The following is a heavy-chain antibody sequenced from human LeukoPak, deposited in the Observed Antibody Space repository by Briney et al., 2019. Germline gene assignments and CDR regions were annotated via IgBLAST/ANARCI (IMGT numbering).Heavy chain of an antibody. CDR1: GCPFSSYA. Sequence: GGSLRLSCSASGCPFSSYAMHWVRQAPGKGLEYVSAISDSGGSTYYADSVKGRFTISRDNSKNTLYLQMSSLRAEDTAVYFCVSGYSFGPYGMDVWGQGTTVTVSS. CDR3: VSGYSFGPYGMDV. J-gene: IGHJ6*02. V-gene: IGHV3-64D*09. CDR2: ISDSGGST. D-gene: IGHD2-15*01.